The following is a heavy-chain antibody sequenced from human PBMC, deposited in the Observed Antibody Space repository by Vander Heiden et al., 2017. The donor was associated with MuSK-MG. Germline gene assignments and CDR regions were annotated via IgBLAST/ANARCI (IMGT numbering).Heavy chain of an antibody. J-gene: IGHJ1*01. V-gene: IGHV3-7*01. CDR2: IKQVGSAT. CDR3: ARESYNSGWFQH. CDR1: GFTFSDYW. Sequence: EVQLVESGGALVQPGGSLRLSCAASGFTFSDYWMSWVRQAPGKGLEWVANIKQVGSATYYVDSVKGRFSISRDNAKNSLYLQMNSLRAEDTAVYYCARESYNSGWFQHWGQGTLVTVSS. D-gene: IGHD6-19*01.